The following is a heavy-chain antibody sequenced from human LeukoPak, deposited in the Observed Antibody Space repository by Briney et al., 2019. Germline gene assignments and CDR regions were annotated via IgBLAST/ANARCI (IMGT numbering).Heavy chain of an antibody. J-gene: IGHJ4*02. V-gene: IGHV3-11*04. D-gene: IGHD3-22*01. CDR3: AGDSSGYSDPQLDY. CDR2: ISSSGSTI. Sequence: YPGGSLRLSCAASGFTFSDYYISSIRQAPGKGLEWVSYISSSGSTIYYAASVKGRFTIARDNAKNSLYLQMNSLRAGDTAVYYCAGDSSGYSDPQLDYWGQGTLVTVSS. CDR1: GFTFSDYY.